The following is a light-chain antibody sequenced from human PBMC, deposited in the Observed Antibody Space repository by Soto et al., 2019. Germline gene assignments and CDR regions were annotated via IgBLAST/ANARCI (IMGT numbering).Light chain of an antibody. CDR1: QSISSW. J-gene: IGKJ1*01. V-gene: IGKV1-5*03. Sequence: DIQMTQSPSTLSASVGDRVTITCRASQSISSWLAWYQQKPGKAPKLLIYKASSLESGVPSRFSGSGSGTELTLTISSLQPDDFATYYCQQYNSYPWTFGQGHKVDIK. CDR3: QQYNSYPWT. CDR2: KAS.